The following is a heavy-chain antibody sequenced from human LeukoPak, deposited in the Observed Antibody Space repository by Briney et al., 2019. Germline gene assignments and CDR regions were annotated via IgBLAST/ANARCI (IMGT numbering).Heavy chain of an antibody. CDR2: IKQDGSDK. D-gene: IGHD4-17*01. CDR1: GFTFSDYW. J-gene: IGHJ4*02. CDR3: ARDYGDY. Sequence: GGSLKLSCAASGFTFSDYWMSWFRQAPGKELEWVANIKQDGSDKYYVDSVKGRFTISRDNARNSLYLQMNSLRAEDTAVYYCARDYGDYWGQGILVTVSS. V-gene: IGHV3-7*01.